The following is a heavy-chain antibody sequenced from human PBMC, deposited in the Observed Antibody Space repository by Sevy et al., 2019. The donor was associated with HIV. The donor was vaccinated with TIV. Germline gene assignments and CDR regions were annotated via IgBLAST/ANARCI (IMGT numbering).Heavy chain of an antibody. J-gene: IGHJ4*02. D-gene: IGHD2-21*01. CDR1: GFSYSSYG. Sequence: GGSLRLYCAASGFSYSSYGMHWVRQAPGKGLEWVAYIQYDGSNKDYADSVKGRFTISRDNSKNTLDLQMNSLRVEDTAVYYCVKDGGGEGGDHWGQGTLVTVSS. CDR3: VKDGGGEGGDH. V-gene: IGHV3-30*02. CDR2: IQYDGSNK.